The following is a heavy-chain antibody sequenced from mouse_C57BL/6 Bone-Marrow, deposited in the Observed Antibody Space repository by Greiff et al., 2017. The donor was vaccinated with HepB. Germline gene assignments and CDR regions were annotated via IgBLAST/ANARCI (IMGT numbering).Heavy chain of an antibody. J-gene: IGHJ3*01. V-gene: IGHV1-81*01. CDR1: GYTFTSYG. D-gene: IGHD4-1*01. CDR2: IYPRSGNT. CDR3: ARTGTFAY. Sequence: QVQLQQSGAELARPGASVKLSCKASGYTFTSYGISWVKQRTGQGLEWIGEIYPRSGNTYYNEKFKGKATLTADKSSSTAYMELRSLTSEDSAVYFCARTGTFAYWGQGTLVTVSA.